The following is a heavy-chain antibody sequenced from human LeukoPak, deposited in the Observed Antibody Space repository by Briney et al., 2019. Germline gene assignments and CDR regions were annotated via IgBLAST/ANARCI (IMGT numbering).Heavy chain of an antibody. V-gene: IGHV1-18*01. CDR3: ARDRGRQWLRYFDY. CDR2: ISAYNGNT. D-gene: IGHD6-19*01. J-gene: IGHJ4*02. CDR1: GYTFTSCG. Sequence: GASVKVSCKASGYTFTSCGISWVRQAPGQGLEWMGWISAYNGNTNYAQKLQGRVTMTTDTSTSTAYMELRSLRSDDTAVYYCARDRGRQWLRYFDYWGQGTLVTVSS.